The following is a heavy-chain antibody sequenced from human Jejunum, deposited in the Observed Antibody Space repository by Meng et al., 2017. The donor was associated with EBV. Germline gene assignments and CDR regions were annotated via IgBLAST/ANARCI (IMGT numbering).Heavy chain of an antibody. Sequence: LGVVGVGFKRPGASVKFSAKALGSTFTSFGINWGRQAPGQGLEWMGWINTNTGYPTYAQDFTGRFVFSLDTSVSTAYLQITSLSTEDNAVYYCARVRPGGGWFDPWGQGTLVTVSS. V-gene: IGHV7-4-1*02. D-gene: IGHD2-8*02. J-gene: IGHJ5*02. CDR1: GSTFTSFG. CDR3: ARVRPGGGWFDP. CDR2: INTNTGYP.